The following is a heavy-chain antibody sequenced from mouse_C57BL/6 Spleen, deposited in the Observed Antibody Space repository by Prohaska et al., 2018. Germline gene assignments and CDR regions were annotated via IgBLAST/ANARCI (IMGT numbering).Heavy chain of an antibody. J-gene: IGHJ3*01. Sequence: GAELVRPGASVTLSCKASGYTFTDYEMHWVKQTPVHGLEWIGAIDPETGGTAYNQKFKGKAILTADKSSSTAYMELRSLTSEDSAVYYCNNYSNYVGFAYWGQGTLVTVSA. V-gene: IGHV1-15*01. CDR3: NNYSNYVGFAY. CDR1: GYTFTDYE. CDR2: IDPETGGT. D-gene: IGHD2-5*01.